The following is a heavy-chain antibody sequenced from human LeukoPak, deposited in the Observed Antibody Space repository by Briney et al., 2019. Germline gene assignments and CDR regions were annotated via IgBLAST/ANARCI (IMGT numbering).Heavy chain of an antibody. Sequence: PSETLSLTCTVSGGSISSYYWSWIRQPPGKGLEWIGYIYYSGSTNYNPSLKSRVTISVDTSRNQFSLKLSSVTATDTAVYYCARDVRNYYDSSGYYYGNWFDPWGQGTLVTVSS. CDR1: GGSISSYY. CDR3: ARDVRNYYDSSGYYYGNWFDP. V-gene: IGHV4-59*01. J-gene: IGHJ5*02. CDR2: IYYSGST. D-gene: IGHD3-22*01.